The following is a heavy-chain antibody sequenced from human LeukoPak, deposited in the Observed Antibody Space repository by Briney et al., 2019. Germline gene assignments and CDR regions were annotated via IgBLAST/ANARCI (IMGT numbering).Heavy chain of an antibody. CDR2: ISHTGNSI. J-gene: IGHJ4*02. D-gene: IGHD3-3*01. Sequence: GGSLRLSCAASGFIFTSYAMGWVRQAPGKGLEWVSVISHTGNSIFYADSVKGRFTISRDDSKSTLHLLMNSLSAEDTAFYYCARAIFGRTFGAFDYWGQGILVTVSS. V-gene: IGHV3-23*01. CDR1: GFIFTSYA. CDR3: ARAIFGRTFGAFDY.